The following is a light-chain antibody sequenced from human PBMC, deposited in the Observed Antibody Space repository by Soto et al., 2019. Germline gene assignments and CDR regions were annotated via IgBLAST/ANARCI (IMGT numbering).Light chain of an antibody. Sequence: EIVLTQSPGTLSLCPGERATLSCRASQSVRSNYLAWYQRKPGQAPRLLIYGASTRATGIPDRFSGTGSGTDFTLTISRLEPEDFAVYYCQQYGGSPYTFGQGTKLEIK. J-gene: IGKJ2*01. CDR2: GAS. V-gene: IGKV3-20*01. CDR3: QQYGGSPYT. CDR1: QSVRSNY.